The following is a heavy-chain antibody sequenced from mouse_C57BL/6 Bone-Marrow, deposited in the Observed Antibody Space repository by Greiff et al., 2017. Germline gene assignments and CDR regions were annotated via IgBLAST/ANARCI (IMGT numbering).Heavy chain of an antibody. V-gene: IGHV1-64*01. J-gene: IGHJ3*01. CDR2: IHPNSGST. Sequence: QVQLQQPGAELVKPGASVKLSCKASGYTFTSYWMHWVKQRPGQGLEWIGMIHPNSGSTNYNEKFKSKATLTVDKSSSTAYMQLSSLTSDDAAVYYCSRRDSYYTPIAYWGQGTLVTVSA. D-gene: IGHD2-12*01. CDR1: GYTFTSYW. CDR3: SRRDSYYTPIAY.